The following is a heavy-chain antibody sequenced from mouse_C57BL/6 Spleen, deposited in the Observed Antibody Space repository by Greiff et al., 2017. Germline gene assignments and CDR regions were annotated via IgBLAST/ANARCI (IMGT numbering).Heavy chain of an antibody. V-gene: IGHV1-47*01. J-gene: IGHJ4*01. CDR2: FHPYNDDT. CDR3: ARRDYYGSSWGAMDY. D-gene: IGHD1-1*01. Sequence: VKLMESGAELVKPGASVKMSCKASGYTFTTYPIEWMKQNHGKSLEWIGNFHPYNDDTKYNEKFKGKATLTVEKSSSTVYLELSRLTSDDSAVYYCARRDYYGSSWGAMDYWGQGTSVTVSS. CDR1: GYTFTTYP.